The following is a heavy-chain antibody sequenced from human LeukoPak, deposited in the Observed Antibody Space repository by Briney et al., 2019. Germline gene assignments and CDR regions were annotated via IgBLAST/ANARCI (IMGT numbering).Heavy chain of an antibody. Sequence: ASVKVSCKASGYTFINYGLTWVRQAPGQGFQWMGWISAYTGSTNYAQKFQGRVTMPTDPSTSTAYMELRSLTSNDTAVYYCARTVGATGGFDIWGQGTMVIVSS. CDR3: ARTVGATGGFDI. D-gene: IGHD1-26*01. V-gene: IGHV1-18*01. CDR1: GYTFINYG. J-gene: IGHJ3*02. CDR2: ISAYTGST.